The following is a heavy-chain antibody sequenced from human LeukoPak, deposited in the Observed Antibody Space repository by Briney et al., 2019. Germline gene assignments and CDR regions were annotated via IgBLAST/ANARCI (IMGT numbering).Heavy chain of an antibody. Sequence: PGGSLRLSCAASGFTFSSYEMHWVRQAPGKGLEWVSYITTSGGTYYADSVRGRFTISRDNAKNSLFLQIHSLRAEDVAVYYCARGRQIIDGSGNYVGLDYWGQGTLVIVSP. J-gene: IGHJ4*02. D-gene: IGHD3-10*01. V-gene: IGHV3-48*03. CDR3: ARGRQIIDGSGNYVGLDY. CDR2: ITTSGGT. CDR1: GFTFSSYE.